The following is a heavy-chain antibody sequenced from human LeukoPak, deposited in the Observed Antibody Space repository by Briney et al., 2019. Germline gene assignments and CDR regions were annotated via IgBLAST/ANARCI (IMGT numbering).Heavy chain of an antibody. Sequence: GGSLRLSCAASGFTFSSYAMHWVRQAPGKGLEWVAVISYDGSNKYYADSVKGRFTISRDNSKNTLYLQMNSLRAEDTAVYYCARDWVATRVDYWGQGTLVTVSS. CDR2: ISYDGSNK. V-gene: IGHV3-30-3*01. CDR3: ARDWVATRVDY. D-gene: IGHD5-12*01. CDR1: GFTFSSYA. J-gene: IGHJ4*02.